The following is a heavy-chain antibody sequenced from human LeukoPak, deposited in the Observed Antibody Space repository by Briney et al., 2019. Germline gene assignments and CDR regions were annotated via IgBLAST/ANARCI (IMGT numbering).Heavy chain of an antibody. CDR1: GFTFTTYN. Sequence: GGSLRLSCAASGFTFTTYNMNWVRQAPGKGLEWVSYISSSSSTIYYADSVKGRFTIFRDNAKNSLYLQMNSLRAEDTAVYYCARDGANYYDSSGYRYWGQGTLVTVSS. D-gene: IGHD3-22*01. CDR3: ARDGANYYDSSGYRY. CDR2: ISSSSSTI. J-gene: IGHJ4*02. V-gene: IGHV3-48*01.